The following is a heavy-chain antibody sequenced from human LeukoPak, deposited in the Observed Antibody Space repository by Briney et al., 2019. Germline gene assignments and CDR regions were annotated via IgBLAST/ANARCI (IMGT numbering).Heavy chain of an antibody. CDR1: GFTFSSYS. CDR3: ARDLYYDSSGSRSSAFDI. D-gene: IGHD3-22*01. Sequence: PGGSLRLSCAASGFTFSSYSMNWVRQAPGKGLEWVSSISSSSSYIYYADSVKGRFTISRDNAKNSLYLQMNSLRAEDTAVYYCARDLYYDSSGSRSSAFDIWRQGTMVTVSS. V-gene: IGHV3-21*01. CDR2: ISSSSSYI. J-gene: IGHJ3*02.